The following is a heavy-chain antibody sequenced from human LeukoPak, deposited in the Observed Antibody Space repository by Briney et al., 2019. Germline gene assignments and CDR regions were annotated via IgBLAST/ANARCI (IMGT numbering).Heavy chain of an antibody. CDR2: IYYSGST. CDR3: ARHGVVTWFDP. J-gene: IGHJ5*02. Sequence: SETLSLTCTVSGGSISSSSYYWGWIRQPPGKGLEWIGSIYYSGSTYYNPSLKSRVTISVDTSKNQFSLKLRSVTAADTAVYYCARHGVVTWFDPWGQGTLVTVSS. D-gene: IGHD3-16*01. CDR1: GGSISSSSYY. V-gene: IGHV4-39*01.